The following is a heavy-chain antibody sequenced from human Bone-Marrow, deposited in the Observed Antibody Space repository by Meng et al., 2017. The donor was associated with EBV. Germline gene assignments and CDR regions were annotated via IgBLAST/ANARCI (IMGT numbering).Heavy chain of an antibody. J-gene: IGHJ4*02. CDR1: GGSFSAYY. V-gene: IGHV4-34*01. CDR2: INQSGSI. Sequence: QVHLQQWGAGLLKPSXXXXVTXAVYGGSFSAYYWSWIRQPPGKGLEWIGEINQSGSINYNPSLKSRVTFSVDTSKNQFSLRLTSVTAADTAVYYCARHYFSSTFYSVDYWGQGTLVTVSS. CDR3: ARHYFSSTFYSVDY. D-gene: IGHD2/OR15-2a*01.